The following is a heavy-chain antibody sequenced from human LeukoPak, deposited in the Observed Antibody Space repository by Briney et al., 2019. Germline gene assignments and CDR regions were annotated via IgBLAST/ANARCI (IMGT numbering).Heavy chain of an antibody. CDR2: IYYGGST. D-gene: IGHD1-26*01. CDR1: GGSISSYY. V-gene: IGHV4-59*08. CDR3: ARLPYSGTYYFDC. J-gene: IGHJ4*02. Sequence: SETLSLTCTVSGGSISSYYWSWIRQPPGKGLELIGYIYYGGSTNYNPSLKSRVTISVDTSKNQFSLKLSSVTAADTAVYYCARLPYSGTYYFDCWGQGTLVTVSS.